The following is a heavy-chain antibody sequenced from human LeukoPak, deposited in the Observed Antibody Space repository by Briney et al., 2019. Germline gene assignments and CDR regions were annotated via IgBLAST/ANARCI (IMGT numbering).Heavy chain of an antibody. D-gene: IGHD3-16*01. CDR3: ATDGLVGVLDY. J-gene: IGHJ4*02. V-gene: IGHV1-24*01. Sequence: ASVKVSCKVSGYTLTELSMHWVRQAPGKGLEWRGGFDLRDGETIYAQKFQGRVSMTEDTSTDTGYMELSSLRSEDTAVYYCATDGLVGVLDYWGQGTLVTVSS. CDR1: GYTLTELS. CDR2: FDLRDGET.